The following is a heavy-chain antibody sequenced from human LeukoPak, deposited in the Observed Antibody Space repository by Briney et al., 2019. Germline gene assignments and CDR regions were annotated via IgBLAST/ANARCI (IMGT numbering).Heavy chain of an antibody. Sequence: ASVKVSCKASGYTFTGYYMHWVRQAPGQRLEWMGWINAGNGNTKYSQKFQGRVTITRDTSASTAYMELSSLRSEDTAVYYCARPEWLLHAFDIWAKGQWSPSLQ. J-gene: IGHJ3*02. V-gene: IGHV1-3*01. CDR3: ARPEWLLHAFDI. CDR2: INAGNGNT. D-gene: IGHD3-22*01. CDR1: GYTFTGYY.